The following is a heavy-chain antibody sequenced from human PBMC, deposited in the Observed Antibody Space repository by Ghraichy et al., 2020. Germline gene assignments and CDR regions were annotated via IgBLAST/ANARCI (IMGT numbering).Heavy chain of an antibody. Sequence: GESLNISCKGFGYSFTDYWIGWVRQRPGKGLEWMGIIYAGDSYPRYSPSFQGQVTMSADKSINTVYLQWSSLKASVTAMYYCARRDCSGADCYSDYYYGMDVWGQGTTVTVSS. J-gene: IGHJ6*02. V-gene: IGHV5-51*01. CDR2: IYAGDSYP. D-gene: IGHD2-21*02. CDR1: GYSFTDYW. CDR3: ARRDCSGADCYSDYYYGMDV.